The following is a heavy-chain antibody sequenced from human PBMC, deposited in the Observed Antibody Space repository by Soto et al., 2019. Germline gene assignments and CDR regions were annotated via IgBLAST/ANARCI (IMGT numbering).Heavy chain of an antibody. J-gene: IGHJ4*02. D-gene: IGHD3-9*01. CDR3: AKGSSPKIYYDILTGYYIGYYFDY. Sequence: GGSLRLSCAASGFTFSSYWMHWVRQAPGKGLVWVSRINSNGSSTYYADSVKGRFTISRDNSKNTLYLQMNSLRAEDTAVYYCAKGSSPKIYYDILTGYYIGYYFDYWGQGTLVTVSS. CDR2: INSNGSST. CDR1: GFTFSSYW. V-gene: IGHV3-74*01.